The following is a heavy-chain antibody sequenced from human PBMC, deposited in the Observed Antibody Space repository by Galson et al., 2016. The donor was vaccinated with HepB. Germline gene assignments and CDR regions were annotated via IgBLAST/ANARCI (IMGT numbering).Heavy chain of an antibody. CDR1: GFTFGDDN. V-gene: IGHV3-49*03. J-gene: IGHJ4*02. CDR2: IRGEVYRGTR. D-gene: IGHD4/OR15-4a*01. Sequence: SLRLSCAASGFTFGDDNMSWFRQAPGKGLEWVGFIRGEVYRGTREYAASVEGRFTISRDDSKYIAYLQMNSLKTEDTAVYYCARGLTAEGAKYYFDYWGQGTLVTVSS. CDR3: ARGLTAEGAKYYFDY.